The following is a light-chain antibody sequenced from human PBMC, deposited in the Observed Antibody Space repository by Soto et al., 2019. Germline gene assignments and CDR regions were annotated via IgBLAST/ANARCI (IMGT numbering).Light chain of an antibody. CDR1: QSVSSY. J-gene: IGKJ5*01. V-gene: IGKV3-15*01. CDR2: GAA. Sequence: EVVMTQSPATLSVSPGERATLSCRASQSVSSYLAWYQHKPGRGPRLLIYGAATRATGIPGRFSGSGSGTEFTLTISSLQSEDVAVYYCQQYDKWPPITFGQGTRLEIK. CDR3: QQYDKWPPIT.